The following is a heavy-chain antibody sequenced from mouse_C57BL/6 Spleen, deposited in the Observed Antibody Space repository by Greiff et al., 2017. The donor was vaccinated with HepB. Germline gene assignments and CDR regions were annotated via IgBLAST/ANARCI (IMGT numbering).Heavy chain of an antibody. V-gene: IGHV1-82*01. CDR3: ARSYDYEYYFDY. Sequence: VKLQQSGPELVKPGASVKISCKASGYAFSSSWMNWVKQRPGKGLEWIGRIYPGDGDTNYNGKFKGKATLTADKSSSTAYMQLSSLTSEDSAVYFCARSYDYEYYFDYWGQGTTLTVSS. CDR1: GYAFSSSW. J-gene: IGHJ2*01. CDR2: IYPGDGDT. D-gene: IGHD2-4*01.